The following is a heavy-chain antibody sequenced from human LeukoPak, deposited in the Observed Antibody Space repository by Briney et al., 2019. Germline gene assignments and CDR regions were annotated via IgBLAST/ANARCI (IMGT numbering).Heavy chain of an antibody. CDR1: GFTVSSNY. V-gene: IGHV3-66*02. D-gene: IGHD2-2*01. CDR2: IYSGGST. J-gene: IGHJ3*02. Sequence: GGSLRLSCAASGFTVSSNYMSWVRQAPGKGLEWVSLIYSGGSTYYADSVKGRFTVSRDNSKDTLYLQMNSLRAEDTAVYYCARGRGYCSSTTCYEAFDIWPRDNGHRLF. CDR3: ARGRGYCSSTTCYEAFDI.